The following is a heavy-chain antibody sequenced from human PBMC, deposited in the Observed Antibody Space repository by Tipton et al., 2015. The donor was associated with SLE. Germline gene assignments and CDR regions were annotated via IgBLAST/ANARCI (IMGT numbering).Heavy chain of an antibody. CDR2: IYHSGST. CDR1: GGSISSYY. D-gene: IGHD6-6*01. V-gene: IGHV4-38-2*02. J-gene: IGHJ4*02. CDR3: ARDLAARFRFDY. Sequence: TLSLTCTVSGGSISSYYWSWIRQPPGKGLEWIGSIYHSGSTYYNPSLKSRVTISVDTSKNQFSLKLSSVTAADTAVYYCARDLAARFRFDYWGQGTLVTVSS.